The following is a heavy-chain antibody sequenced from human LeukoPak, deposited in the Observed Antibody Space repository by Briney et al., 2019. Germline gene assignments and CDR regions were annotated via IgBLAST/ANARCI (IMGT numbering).Heavy chain of an antibody. CDR2: ISAYNGNT. CDR3: ARLRAPVWSGYPNFDY. CDR1: GYTFTSYG. J-gene: IGHJ4*02. D-gene: IGHD3-3*01. V-gene: IGHV1-18*01. Sequence: GASVKVSCEASGYTFTSYGISWVRQAPGQGLEWMGWISAYNGNTNYAQKLQGRVTMTTDTSTSTAYMELRSLRSDDTAVYYCARLRAPVWSGYPNFDYWGQGTLVTVSS.